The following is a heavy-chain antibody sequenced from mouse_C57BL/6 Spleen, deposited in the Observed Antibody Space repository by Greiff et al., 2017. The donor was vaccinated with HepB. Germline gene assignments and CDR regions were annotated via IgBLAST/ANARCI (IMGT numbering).Heavy chain of an antibody. V-gene: IGHV1-15*01. CDR3: TRLDYHYAMDY. D-gene: IGHD2-4*01. J-gene: IGHJ4*01. Sequence: QVQLKQSGAELVRPGASVTLSCKASGYTFTDYEMLWVKQTPVHGLEWIGAIDPETGGTAYNQKFKGKAILTADKSSSTAYMELRSLTSEDSAVYYCTRLDYHYAMDYWGQGTSVTVSS. CDR2: IDPETGGT. CDR1: GYTFTDYE.